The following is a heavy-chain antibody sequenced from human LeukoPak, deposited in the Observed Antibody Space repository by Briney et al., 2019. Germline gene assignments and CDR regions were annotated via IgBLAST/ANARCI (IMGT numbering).Heavy chain of an antibody. CDR2: MNPNSGNT. V-gene: IGHV1-8*03. Sequence: GASVKVSCKASGYTFTSYDINWVRQATGQGLEWMGWMNPNSGNTGYAQKFQGRVTITRNTSISTAYMELSSLRSEDTAVYYCARIRSSSWIDYWGQGTLVTVSS. CDR3: ARIRSSSWIDY. CDR1: GYTFTSYD. J-gene: IGHJ4*02. D-gene: IGHD6-13*01.